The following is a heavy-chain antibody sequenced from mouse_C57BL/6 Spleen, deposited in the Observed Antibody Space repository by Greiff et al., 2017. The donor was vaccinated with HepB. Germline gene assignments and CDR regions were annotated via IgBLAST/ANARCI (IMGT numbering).Heavy chain of an antibody. D-gene: IGHD2-5*01. CDR3: ARHYSNYGFAY. Sequence: VQLQESGAELVKPGASVKISCKASGYAFSSYWMNWVKQRPGKGLEWIGQIYPGDGDTNYNGKFKGKATLTADKSSSTAYMQLSSLTSEDSAVYFCARHYSNYGFAYWGQGTLVTVSA. J-gene: IGHJ3*01. CDR1: GYAFSSYW. V-gene: IGHV1-80*01. CDR2: IYPGDGDT.